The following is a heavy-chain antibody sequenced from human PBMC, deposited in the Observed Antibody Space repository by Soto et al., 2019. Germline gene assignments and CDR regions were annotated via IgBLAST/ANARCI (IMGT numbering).Heavy chain of an antibody. D-gene: IGHD3-16*02. J-gene: IGHJ4*02. CDR3: ARDGAFGGVIVNYYFDY. V-gene: IGHV3-33*01. CDR2: IWYDGSNK. CDR1: GFTFSSYG. Sequence: TGGSLRLCCAASGFTFSSYGMHWVRQAPGKGLEWVAVIWYDGSNKYYADSVKGRFTISRDNSKNTLYLQMNSLRAEDTAVYYCARDGAFGGVIVNYYFDYWGQGTLVTVSS.